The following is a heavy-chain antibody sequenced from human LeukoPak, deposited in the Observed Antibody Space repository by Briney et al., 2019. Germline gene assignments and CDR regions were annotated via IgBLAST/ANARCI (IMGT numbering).Heavy chain of an antibody. CDR1: QFTFSDFY. Sequence: PGGSLRLSCAASQFTFSDFYMTWIRQLPGRGPEWVSYMSKTGHRTFYADSVKGRFTISRDNAENSLFLQMDNLRVEDTAVYYCARSREGYFSSGYYYFYMDVWGKGTTVTVSS. D-gene: IGHD5-24*01. CDR3: ARSREGYFSSGYYYFYMDV. CDR2: MSKTGHRT. V-gene: IGHV3-11*04. J-gene: IGHJ6*03.